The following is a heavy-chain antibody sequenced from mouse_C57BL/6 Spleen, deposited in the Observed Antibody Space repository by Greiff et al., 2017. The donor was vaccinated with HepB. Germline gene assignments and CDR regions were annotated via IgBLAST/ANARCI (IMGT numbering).Heavy chain of an antibody. J-gene: IGHJ4*01. CDR2: INPSTGGT. CDR1: GYSFTGYY. CDR3: VCDYYAMDY. V-gene: IGHV1-42*01. Sequence: EVKLVESGPELVKPGASVKISCKASGYSFTGYYMNWVKQSPEKSLEWIGEINPSTGGTTYNQKFKAKATLTVDKSSSTAYMQLKSLTSEDSAVYYCVCDYYAMDYWGQGTSVTVSS.